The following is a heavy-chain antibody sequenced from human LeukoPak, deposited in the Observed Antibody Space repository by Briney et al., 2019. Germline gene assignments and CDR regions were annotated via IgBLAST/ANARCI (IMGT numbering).Heavy chain of an antibody. J-gene: IGHJ4*02. CDR3: ARAEVVYAIGAAFDY. Sequence: SGGSLRLSFAVSGFTFSSYWMSWVRQAPGKGLEWVTNIKQDGSEKYYVDSVKGRFTISRDNAKNSLYLQMNSLRAEDTAVYYCARAEVVYAIGAAFDYWGQGTLVTVSS. D-gene: IGHD2-8*02. CDR2: IKQDGSEK. V-gene: IGHV3-7*01. CDR1: GFTFSSYW.